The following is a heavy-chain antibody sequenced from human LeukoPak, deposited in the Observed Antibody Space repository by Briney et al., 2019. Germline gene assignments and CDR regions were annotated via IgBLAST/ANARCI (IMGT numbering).Heavy chain of an antibody. Sequence: SGKLSCKASGVTFSSYAISWVRQAPGQGLEWMGRIIPILGIANYAQKFQGRVTITADKSTSTAYMELSSLRSEDTAVYYCARDMGCSSTSCYRLFFDYWGQGTLVTVSS. CDR1: GVTFSSYA. CDR3: ARDMGCSSTSCYRLFFDY. J-gene: IGHJ4*02. D-gene: IGHD2-2*01. V-gene: IGHV1-69*04. CDR2: IIPILGIA.